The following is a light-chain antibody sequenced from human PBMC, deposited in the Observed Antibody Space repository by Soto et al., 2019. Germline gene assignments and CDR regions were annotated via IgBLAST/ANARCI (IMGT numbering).Light chain of an antibody. J-gene: IGLJ1*01. CDR1: SSDVGGYNY. CDR2: DVS. V-gene: IGLV2-11*01. CDR3: CSYAGSYTSYV. Sequence: QSALTQPRSVSGSTGQSVTISCTGTSSDVGGYNYVSWYQQHPGKAPKLMIYDVSKRPSGVPDRFSGSKSGNTASLTISGLQAEDEADYYCCSYAGSYTSYVFGTGTKLTVL.